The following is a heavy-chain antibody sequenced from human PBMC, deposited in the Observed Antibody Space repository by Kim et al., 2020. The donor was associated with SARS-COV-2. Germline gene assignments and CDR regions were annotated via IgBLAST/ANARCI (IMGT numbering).Heavy chain of an antibody. J-gene: IGHJ6*02. CDR2: IYYSGST. V-gene: IGHV4-31*03. D-gene: IGHD2-2*01. CDR3: ARAGWLRSTRYNYYYYYGMDV. Sequence: SETLSLTCTVSGGSISSGGYYWSWIRQHPGKGLEWIGYIYYSGSTYYNPSLKSRVTISVDTSKNQFSLKLSSVTAADTAVYYCARAGWLRSTRYNYYYYYGMDVWGQGTTVTVSS. CDR1: GGSISSGGYY.